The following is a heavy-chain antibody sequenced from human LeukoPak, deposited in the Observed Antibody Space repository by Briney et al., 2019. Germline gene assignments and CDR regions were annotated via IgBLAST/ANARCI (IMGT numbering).Heavy chain of an antibody. J-gene: IGHJ6*03. V-gene: IGHV4-61*02. Sequence: SETLSLTCTVSGGSISSASYHWSWVRQPAEKGLEWIGRIYTGGSTNYNPSLKSRVTISVDTSKNQFSLKLSSVTAADTAVYYCARQQWGIYYMDVWGKGTTVTISS. CDR2: IYTGGST. D-gene: IGHD6-19*01. CDR1: GGSISSASYH. CDR3: ARQQWGIYYMDV.